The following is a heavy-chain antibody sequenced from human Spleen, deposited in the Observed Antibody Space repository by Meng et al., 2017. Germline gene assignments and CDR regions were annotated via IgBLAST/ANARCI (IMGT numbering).Heavy chain of an antibody. CDR3: AGGGELDS. CDR1: GFSFTNLD. Sequence: QVPLVQSGAEVKKLGASVMVSCKASGFSFTNLDINWVRQATGQGLEWMGWMNPNSGNTGYAQKFQGRVTMTRNTSISTAYMELSSLRSEDTAVYYCAGGGELDSWGQGTLVTVFS. CDR2: MNPNSGNT. J-gene: IGHJ4*02. V-gene: IGHV1-8*01.